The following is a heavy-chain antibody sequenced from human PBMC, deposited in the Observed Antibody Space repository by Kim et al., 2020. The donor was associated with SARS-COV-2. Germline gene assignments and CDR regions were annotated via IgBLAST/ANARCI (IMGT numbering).Heavy chain of an antibody. V-gene: IGHV4-31*03. CDR1: GGSISSGGYY. Sequence: SETLSLTCTVSGGSISSGGYYWSWIRQHPGKGLEWIGYIYYSGSTYYNPSLKSRVTISVDTSKNQFSLKLSSVTAADTAVYYCARPYCSSTSCLMYAFDIWGQGTMVTVSS. CDR2: IYYSGST. CDR3: ARPYCSSTSCLMYAFDI. D-gene: IGHD2-2*01. J-gene: IGHJ3*02.